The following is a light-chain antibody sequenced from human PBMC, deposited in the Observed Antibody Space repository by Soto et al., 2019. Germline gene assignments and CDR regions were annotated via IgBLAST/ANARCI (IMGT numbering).Light chain of an antibody. CDR3: CSYADGSIYF. V-gene: IGLV2-14*03. CDR1: SRDVGAHDY. J-gene: IGLJ1*01. Sequence: QSALTEPACVSVSPGQSITISCTGTSRDVGAHDYVSWYLQYPDKAPQLLIYYVDHRPSGVSSRFSGSKSGNTASLTISGLQAEDEGDYYCCSYADGSIYFFGTGTKVTVL. CDR2: YVD.